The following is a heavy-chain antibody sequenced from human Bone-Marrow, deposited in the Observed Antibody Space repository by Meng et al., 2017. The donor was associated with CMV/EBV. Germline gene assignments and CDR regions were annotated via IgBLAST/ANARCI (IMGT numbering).Heavy chain of an antibody. CDR1: GFTFSSYW. Sequence: GESLKISCAASGFTFSSYWMHWVRQAPGKGLVWVSRINSDGSSTSYADSVKGRFTISRDNAKNTLYLQMNSLRAEDTALYHCAREGYVYCSGGSCYSAGMDVWGQGTTVTVSS. V-gene: IGHV3-74*01. J-gene: IGHJ6*02. D-gene: IGHD2-15*01. CDR3: AREGYVYCSGGSCYSAGMDV. CDR2: INSDGSST.